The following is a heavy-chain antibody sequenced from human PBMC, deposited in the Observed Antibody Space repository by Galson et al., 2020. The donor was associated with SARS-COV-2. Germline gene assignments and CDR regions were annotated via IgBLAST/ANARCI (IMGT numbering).Heavy chain of an antibody. Sequence: ASVKVSCKASGYTFTRYGISWVRQAPGQGLEWMGWISAYNGNTNYAQKLQGRVTMTTDTSTSTAYMELRSLRSDDTAVYYCARDSLEVYCSSTSCYVHYFDYWGQGTLVTVSS. CDR3: ARDSLEVYCSSTSCYVHYFDY. D-gene: IGHD2-2*01. CDR1: GYTFTRYG. V-gene: IGHV1-18*01. J-gene: IGHJ4*02. CDR2: ISAYNGNT.